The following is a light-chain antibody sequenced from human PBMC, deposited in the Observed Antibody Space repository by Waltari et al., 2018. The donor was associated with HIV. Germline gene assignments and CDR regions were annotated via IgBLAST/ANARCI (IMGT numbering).Light chain of an antibody. CDR2: EDN. J-gene: IGLJ3*02. CDR1: SGSIASNY. Sequence: NFMLTQPHSVSESPGKTVTISCTRSSGSIASNYVQWYQQRPGSAPTTVIYEDNQRPSGVPDRVSGSIDSSSNSASLTISGLKTEDEADYYCQSYDSSNQRVFGGGTKLTVL. CDR3: QSYDSSNQRV. V-gene: IGLV6-57*03.